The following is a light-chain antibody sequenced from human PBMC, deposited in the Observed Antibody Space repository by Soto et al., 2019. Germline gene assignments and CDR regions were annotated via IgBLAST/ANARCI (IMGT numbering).Light chain of an antibody. CDR3: AAWDDSLNAVV. J-gene: IGLJ2*01. CDR2: SNN. V-gene: IGLV1-44*01. CDR1: SSNIGRNT. Sequence: QSVLTQPPSASGTPGQRVTISCSGSSSNIGRNTVNWYQQLPGTAPKVLIYSNNQRPSGVPDRLSGSKSGTSDSLAISGLQSEDEADYYCAAWDDSLNAVVFGGGTKVTVL.